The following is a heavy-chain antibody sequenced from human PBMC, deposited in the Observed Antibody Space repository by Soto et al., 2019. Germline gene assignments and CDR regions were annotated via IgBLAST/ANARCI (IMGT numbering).Heavy chain of an antibody. V-gene: IGHV5-10-1*01. D-gene: IGHD6-6*01. J-gene: IGHJ6*02. Sequence: PGESLKISCKGSGYSFTSYWISWVRQMPGKGLEWMGRIDPSDSYTNYSPSFQGHVTISADKSISTAYLQWSSLKASDTAMYYCARTPSYSSSYGHYYYYYYGMDVWGQGTTVTVSS. CDR3: ARTPSYSSSYGHYYYYYYGMDV. CDR2: IDPSDSYT. CDR1: GYSFTSYW.